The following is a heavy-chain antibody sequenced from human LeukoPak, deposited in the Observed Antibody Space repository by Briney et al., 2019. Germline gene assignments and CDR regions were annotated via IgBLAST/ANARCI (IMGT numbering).Heavy chain of an antibody. Sequence: GRSLRLSCAASGFTFSSYGMHWVRQAPGKGLEWVAVIWYDGSNKYYADSVKGRFTISRDNSKNTLYLQMNRLRAEDTAVYYCARDHHYYDSSGYYGPGYYWGQGTLVTVSS. V-gene: IGHV3-33*01. CDR3: ARDHHYYDSSGYYGPGYY. D-gene: IGHD3-22*01. CDR2: IWYDGSNK. J-gene: IGHJ4*02. CDR1: GFTFSSYG.